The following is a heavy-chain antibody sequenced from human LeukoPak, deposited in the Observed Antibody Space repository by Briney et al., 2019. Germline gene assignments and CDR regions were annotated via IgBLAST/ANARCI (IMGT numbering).Heavy chain of an antibody. CDR3: AELGITMIGGV. D-gene: IGHD3-10*02. Sequence: GGSLRLSCAASGFTFNSYEKNWVCQAPRQGLERVSYISSSGSTIYYADPVKGRFTISRDNAKNSLYLQMNSLRAEDTAVYYCAELGITMIGGVWGKGTTVTISS. CDR2: ISSSGSTI. V-gene: IGHV3-48*03. CDR1: GFTFNSYE. J-gene: IGHJ6*04.